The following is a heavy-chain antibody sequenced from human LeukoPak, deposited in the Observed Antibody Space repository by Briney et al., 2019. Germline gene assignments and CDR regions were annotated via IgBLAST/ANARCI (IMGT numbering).Heavy chain of an antibody. D-gene: IGHD2-15*01. CDR1: GFTFSDHW. J-gene: IGHJ4*02. CDR3: ARGNVAVSRDY. Sequence: GGSLRLSCAASGFTFSDHWMSWVRQAPGKGLEWVANINEDGSDKYYVDSVKGRFTISRDDVKNSLYLQMNSLRAEDTAVYYCARGNVAVSRDYWGQGTLATVSS. V-gene: IGHV3-7*01. CDR2: INEDGSDK.